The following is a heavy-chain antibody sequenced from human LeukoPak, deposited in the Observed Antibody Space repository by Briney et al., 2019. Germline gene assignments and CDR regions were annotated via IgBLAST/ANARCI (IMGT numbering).Heavy chain of an antibody. CDR2: IIPIFGTA. CDR3: ARAPVKRRRDGYNSNYYMDV. D-gene: IGHD5-24*01. J-gene: IGHJ6*03. Sequence: SVKVSCKASGGTFSSYAISWVRQAPGQGLEWMGGIIPIFGTANYAQKFQGRVTITTDESTSTAYMELSSLRSEDTAVYYCARAPVKRRRDGYNSNYYMDVWGKGTTVTVSS. V-gene: IGHV1-69*05. CDR1: GGTFSSYA.